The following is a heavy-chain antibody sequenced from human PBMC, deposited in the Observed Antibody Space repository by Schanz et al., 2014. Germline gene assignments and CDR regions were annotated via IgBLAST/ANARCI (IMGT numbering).Heavy chain of an antibody. V-gene: IGHV3-30*03. CDR1: GFTFNNYG. D-gene: IGHD2-8*01. CDR2: ISHDGSNK. Sequence: QVQLVESGGGVVRPGRSLRLSCAASGFTFNNYGMHWVRQAPGKGLEWVALISHDGSNKNSADSVKGRFTISRDNSKNTLYLQMNSLRGDDTAIYYCASLYDREYFDYWGQGTLVTVSS. CDR3: ASLYDREYFDY. J-gene: IGHJ4*02.